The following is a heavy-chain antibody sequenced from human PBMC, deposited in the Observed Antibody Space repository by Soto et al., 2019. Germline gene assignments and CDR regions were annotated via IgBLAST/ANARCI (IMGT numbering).Heavy chain of an antibody. CDR3: ARSLGYSIPYGMDV. D-gene: IGHD5-18*01. CDR2: IYSGGST. CDR1: GFTVSSNY. V-gene: IGHV3-66*01. Sequence: EVQLVESGGGLVQPGGSLRLSCAASGFTVSSNYMSWVRQAPGKGLEWVSVIYSGGSTYYADSVKGRFTISRDNSKNTLYLQMNSLGAEDTAVYYCARSLGYSIPYGMDVWGQGTTVTVSS. J-gene: IGHJ6*02.